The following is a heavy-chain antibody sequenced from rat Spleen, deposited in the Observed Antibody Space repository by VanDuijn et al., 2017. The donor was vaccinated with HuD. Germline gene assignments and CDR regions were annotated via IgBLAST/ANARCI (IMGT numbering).Heavy chain of an antibody. D-gene: IGHD1-1*01. V-gene: IGHV2-13*01. CDR2: IWTGGST. CDR3: ARATRYYYSGEGIMDA. CDR1: GFSLSNYG. J-gene: IGHJ4*01. Sequence: QVQLKESGPGLVQPSQTLSLTCTVSGFSLSNYGVIWVRQPPGKGLEWLGVIWTGGSTIYKSLLKPRLSISRDTSKSQVFLKMDSLQTEDTATYYCARATRYYYSGEGIMDAWGQGASVTVSS.